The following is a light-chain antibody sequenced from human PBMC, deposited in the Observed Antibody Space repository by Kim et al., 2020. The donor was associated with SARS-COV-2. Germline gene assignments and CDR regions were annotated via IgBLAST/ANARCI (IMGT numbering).Light chain of an antibody. CDR3: CSYAGDYTRV. Sequence: GQSITISCTGTSSDIGSFNLVAWYQQHPGKAPKLIVYGVTARPSGVSGRFSGSKSGNTASLMISGLQPEDEADYYCCSYAGDYTRVFGTGTKVTVL. J-gene: IGLJ1*01. V-gene: IGLV2-23*02. CDR2: GVT. CDR1: SSDIGSFNL.